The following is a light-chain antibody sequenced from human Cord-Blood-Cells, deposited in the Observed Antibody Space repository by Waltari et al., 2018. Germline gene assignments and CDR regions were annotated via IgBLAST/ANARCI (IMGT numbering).Light chain of an antibody. CDR2: SNN. CDR1: SSNIGRNT. CDR3: AAWDDSLNGVV. J-gene: IGLJ2*01. Sequence: QSVLTQPPSASGTPGQRVTISCSGSSSNIGRNTVNWYQQPPGTAPKLLIYSNNQGPSGVPDRFSGSKSGTSASLAISGLQSEDEADYYCAAWDDSLNGVVFGGGTKLTVL. V-gene: IGLV1-44*01.